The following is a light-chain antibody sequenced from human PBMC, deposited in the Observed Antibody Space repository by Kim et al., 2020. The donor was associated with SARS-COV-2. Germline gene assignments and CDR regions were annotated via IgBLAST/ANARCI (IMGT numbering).Light chain of an antibody. Sequence: SASVGDRVTISCRASQHINRFLAWFQQNPGKVPKRLIYHASTLQSGVPSRFSGSGSGTEFSLTISSLQPEDFATYYCLQHKSYPYSFGQGTKLEI. V-gene: IGKV1-17*03. CDR3: LQHKSYPYS. J-gene: IGKJ2*03. CDR2: HAS. CDR1: QHINRF.